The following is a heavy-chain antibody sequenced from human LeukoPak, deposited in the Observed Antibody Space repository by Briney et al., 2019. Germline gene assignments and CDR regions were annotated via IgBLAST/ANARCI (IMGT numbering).Heavy chain of an antibody. CDR2: ISGSGGST. Sequence: PGGSLRLSCAASGFTFSSYAMSWVRQAPGKGLEWVSVISGSGGSTYYADSVKGRFTISRDNSKNTLFLQMNSLTAEDTAVYYCARDDRYSSGWNQFYFDYWGQGALVTVSS. V-gene: IGHV3-23*01. J-gene: IGHJ4*02. CDR3: ARDDRYSSGWNQFYFDY. CDR1: GFTFSSYA. D-gene: IGHD6-19*01.